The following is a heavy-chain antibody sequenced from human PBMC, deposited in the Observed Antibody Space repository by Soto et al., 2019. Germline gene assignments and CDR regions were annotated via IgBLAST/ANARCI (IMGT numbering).Heavy chain of an antibody. CDR3: AAAYSYGPTAFDY. CDR2: IVVGSGNT. D-gene: IGHD5-18*01. Sequence: AAVKVSCKASGFTFTSSAVQWVRQARGQRLEWIGWIVVGSGNTNYAQKFQERVTITRDMSTSTAYMELSSLRSEDTAVYYCAAAYSYGPTAFDYWGQGTLVTVSS. V-gene: IGHV1-58*01. CDR1: GFTFTSSA. J-gene: IGHJ4*02.